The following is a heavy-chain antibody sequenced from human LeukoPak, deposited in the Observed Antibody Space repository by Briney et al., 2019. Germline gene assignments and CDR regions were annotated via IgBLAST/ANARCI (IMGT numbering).Heavy chain of an antibody. V-gene: IGHV1-24*01. CDR1: GYTLTELS. CDR3: ATDGGAVAGTPLDY. CDR2: FDPEDGET. D-gene: IGHD6-19*01. Sequence: GASVKVSCKVSGYTLTELSMHWVRQAPGKGPEWMGGFDPEDGETIYAQKFQGRVTMTEDTSTDTAYMELSSLRSEDTAVYYCATDGGAVAGTPLDYWGQGTLVTVSS. J-gene: IGHJ4*02.